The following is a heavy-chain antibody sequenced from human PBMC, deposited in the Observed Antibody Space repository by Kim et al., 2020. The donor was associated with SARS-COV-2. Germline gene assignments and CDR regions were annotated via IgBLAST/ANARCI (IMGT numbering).Heavy chain of an antibody. D-gene: IGHD3-3*01. V-gene: IGHV3-30*01. Sequence: YDADTVKGRFTSSRDNSKNTLYLQMNSLRAEDTAVYYCARVSDFWSGYAIWGQGTMVTVSS. J-gene: IGHJ3*02. CDR3: ARVSDFWSGYAI.